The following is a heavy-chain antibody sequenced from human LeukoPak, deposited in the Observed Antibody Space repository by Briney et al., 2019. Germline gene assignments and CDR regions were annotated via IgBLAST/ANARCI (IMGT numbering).Heavy chain of an antibody. CDR3: ARIAEQHLARHFDF. CDR2: VSAYSGDT. V-gene: IGHV1-18*04. J-gene: IGHJ4*02. Sequence: GASVTVSCKASGFTFTSYGFSWVRQAPGQGLEWMGWVSAYSGDTNYPQKVQGRVTITTETSTSTAYMELRSLRSDDTAVYYCARIAEQHLARHFDFWGQGTLVTVSS. D-gene: IGHD6-13*01. CDR1: GFTFTSYG.